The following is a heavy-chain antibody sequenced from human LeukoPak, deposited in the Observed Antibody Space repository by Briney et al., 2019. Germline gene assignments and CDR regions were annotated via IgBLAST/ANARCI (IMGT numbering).Heavy chain of an antibody. Sequence: SETLSLTCTVSGGSISSYYWSWIRQPPGKGLEWIGYIYYSGSTNYNPSLKSRVTISVDTSKNQFTLKLSSVTPADTAVYYCARRIAAAGTVDPWGQGTLVTVSS. CDR2: IYYSGST. D-gene: IGHD6-13*01. CDR1: GGSISSYY. J-gene: IGHJ5*02. CDR3: ARRIAAAGTVDP. V-gene: IGHV4-59*01.